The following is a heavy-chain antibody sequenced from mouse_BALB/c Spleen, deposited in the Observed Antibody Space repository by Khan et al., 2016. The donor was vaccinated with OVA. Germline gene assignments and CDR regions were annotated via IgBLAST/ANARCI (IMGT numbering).Heavy chain of an antibody. Sequence: QVQLQQSGAELARPGASVKMSCKASGYTFTSYTMHWIKQRPGQGLEWIGYINPSIGYTNYNQKFKDKATLTADNSSTTAYMQLSSLTSDDSAVYYCAREGAYYRNYGWFAYWGQGTLVTVSA. CDR1: GYTFTSYT. CDR3: AREGAYYRNYGWFAY. V-gene: IGHV1-4*01. D-gene: IGHD2-5*01. J-gene: IGHJ3*01. CDR2: INPSIGYT.